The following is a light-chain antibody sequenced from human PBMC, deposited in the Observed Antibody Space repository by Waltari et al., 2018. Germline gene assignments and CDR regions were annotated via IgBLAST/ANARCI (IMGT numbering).Light chain of an antibody. Sequence: QTVVTQEPSFSVSPGGTVTLTCSLRSGPVSTSYSPSWYHQTPGQAPRPLIYSTNTRSSGVPDRFSGSILGNNAALTITGAQADDESDYYCVLYMGGGILFGGGTKLTVL. CDR2: STN. CDR1: SGPVSTSYS. CDR3: VLYMGGGIL. V-gene: IGLV8-61*01. J-gene: IGLJ3*02.